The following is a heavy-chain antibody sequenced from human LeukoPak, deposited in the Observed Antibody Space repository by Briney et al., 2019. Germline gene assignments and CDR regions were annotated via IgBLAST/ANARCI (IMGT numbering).Heavy chain of an antibody. Sequence: SSETLSLTCTVSGASINNYYWSWIRQPPGKGLEWIGYIYYSGSTNYNPSLKSRVTMSVDTSKNQFSLKLSSVTAADTAVYYCAVMVWGVDWSMDVWGQGTTVTVSS. CDR1: GASINNYY. V-gene: IGHV4-59*08. CDR2: IYYSGST. J-gene: IGHJ6*02. D-gene: IGHD3-10*01. CDR3: AVMVWGVDWSMDV.